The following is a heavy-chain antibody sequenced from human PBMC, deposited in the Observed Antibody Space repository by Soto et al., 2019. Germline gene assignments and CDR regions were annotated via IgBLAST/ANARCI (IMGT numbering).Heavy chain of an antibody. J-gene: IGHJ4*02. CDR2: INHSGST. D-gene: IGHD6-19*01. CDR1: GGSFSGYY. CDR3: ARGRIAVAVYDY. Sequence: QVQLQQWGAGLLKPSETLSLTCAVYGGSFSGYYWSWIRQPPGKGLEWIGEINHSGSTNYNPSLKRRVTISVDTSKNQFSLKLSSVTAADTAVYYCARGRIAVAVYDYWGQGTLVTVSS. V-gene: IGHV4-34*01.